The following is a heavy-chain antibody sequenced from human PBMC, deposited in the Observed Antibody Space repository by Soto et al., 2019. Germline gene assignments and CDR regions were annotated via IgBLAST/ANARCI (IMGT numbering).Heavy chain of an antibody. CDR3: ARDGTTNFDWVHYYYYGMDV. J-gene: IGHJ6*04. CDR2: ISSSSSYI. Sequence: GGSLRLSCAASGFTFSSYSMNWVRQAPGKGLEWVSSISSSSSYIYYADSVKGRFTISRDNAKNSLYLQMNSLRAEDTAVYYCARDGTTNFDWVHYYYYGMDVWGKGTTVTVSS. D-gene: IGHD3-9*01. CDR1: GFTFSSYS. V-gene: IGHV3-21*01.